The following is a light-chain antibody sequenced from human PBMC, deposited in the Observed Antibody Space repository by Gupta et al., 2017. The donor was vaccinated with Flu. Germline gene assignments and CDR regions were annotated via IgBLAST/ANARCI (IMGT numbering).Light chain of an antibody. CDR1: QSISSY. Sequence: IHVPQSPSSLSASVGDRVTITCRASQSISSYLNWYQQKPGKAPKLLIYAASSLQSGVPSRFSGSGSGTDFTLTISSLQAEDFATYYGQQSYSTPRTFGQGTKVEIK. CDR2: AAS. CDR3: QQSYSTPRT. J-gene: IGKJ1*01. V-gene: IGKV1-39*01.